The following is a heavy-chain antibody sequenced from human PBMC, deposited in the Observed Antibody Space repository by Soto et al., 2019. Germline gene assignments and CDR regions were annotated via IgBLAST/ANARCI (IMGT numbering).Heavy chain of an antibody. CDR1: GFTFSSYS. J-gene: IGHJ3*02. CDR2: ISSSSSYI. CDR3: VRRVEDFWNLGDAFDI. V-gene: IGHV3-21*01. Sequence: GGSLRLSCAASGFTFSSYSMNWVRQAPGKGLEWVSSISSSSSYIYYADSVKGRFTISRDNAKNSLYLQMNSLRAEDTAVYYCVRRVEDFWNLGDAFDIWGQGTMVTVSS. D-gene: IGHD3-3*01.